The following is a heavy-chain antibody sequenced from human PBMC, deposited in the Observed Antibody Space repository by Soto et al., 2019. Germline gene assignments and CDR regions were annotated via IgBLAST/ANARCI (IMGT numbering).Heavy chain of an antibody. CDR2: IYYSGTT. Sequence: NPSETLSLTCTVSGDSISSSSYYWGWIRQPPGKGLEWIGDIYYSGTTHYNPSLKSRVTISIDTSKNQFSLHLRSVTTADTAVYYCARLKGAFFITTYKCFSPWGQGTPVPVSS. CDR1: GDSISSSSYY. D-gene: IGHD3-22*01. J-gene: IGHJ5*02. V-gene: IGHV4-39*01. CDR3: ARLKGAFFITTYKCFSP.